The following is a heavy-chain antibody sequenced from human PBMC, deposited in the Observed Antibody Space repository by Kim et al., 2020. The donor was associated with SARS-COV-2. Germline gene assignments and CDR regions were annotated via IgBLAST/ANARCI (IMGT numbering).Heavy chain of an antibody. V-gene: IGHV4-59*09. CDR3: ARGDSGPSRFDY. D-gene: IGHD6-19*01. J-gene: IGHJ4*02. Sequence: NYNPSLKSRVTISVDTSKNQFSLKLRSVTAADTAVYYCARGDSGPSRFDYWGQGTLVTVSS.